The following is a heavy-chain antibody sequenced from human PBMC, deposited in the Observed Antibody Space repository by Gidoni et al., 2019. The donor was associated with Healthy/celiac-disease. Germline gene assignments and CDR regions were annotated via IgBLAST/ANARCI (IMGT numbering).Heavy chain of an antibody. J-gene: IGHJ3*02. Sequence: EVQLVQSGAEVKTPGESLKISCKGSGYSFTSYWIGWVRQMPGKGLEWMGIIYPGDSDTRYSPSFQGQVTISADKSISTAYLQWSSLKASDTAMYYCASSYYYDSSGQLGDAFDIWGQGTMVTVSS. CDR1: GYSFTSYW. CDR3: ASSYYYDSSGQLGDAFDI. CDR2: IYPGDSDT. V-gene: IGHV5-51*01. D-gene: IGHD3-22*01.